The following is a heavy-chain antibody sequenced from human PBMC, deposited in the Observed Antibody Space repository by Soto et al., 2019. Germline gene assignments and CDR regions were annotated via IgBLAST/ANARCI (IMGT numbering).Heavy chain of an antibody. D-gene: IGHD2-15*01. Sequence: GGSLRLSCAASGFTFSSYWMHWVRQAPGKGLVWVSRINSDGSSTSYADSVKGRFTISRDNAKNTLYLQMNSLRAEDTAVYYCARVYCSGGSCYPLAYFDYWGQGTLVTVSS. V-gene: IGHV3-74*01. CDR2: INSDGSST. CDR1: GFTFSSYW. J-gene: IGHJ4*02. CDR3: ARVYCSGGSCYPLAYFDY.